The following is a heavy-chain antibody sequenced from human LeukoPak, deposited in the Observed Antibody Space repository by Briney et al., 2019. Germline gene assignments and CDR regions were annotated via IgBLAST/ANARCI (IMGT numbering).Heavy chain of an antibody. CDR1: GFTFSSYA. V-gene: IGHV3-30-3*01. CDR2: ISYDGSNK. CDR3: ARLGYGGGINNDY. D-gene: IGHD4-23*01. J-gene: IGHJ4*02. Sequence: GRSLRLSCAASGFTFSSYAMHWVRQAPGKGLEWVAVISYDGSNKYCADSVKGRFTISRDNSKNTLYLQMNSLRAEDTAVYYCARLGYGGGINNDYWGQGTLVTVSS.